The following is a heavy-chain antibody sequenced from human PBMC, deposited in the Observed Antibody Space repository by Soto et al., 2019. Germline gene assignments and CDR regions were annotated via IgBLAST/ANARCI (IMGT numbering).Heavy chain of an antibody. V-gene: IGHV3-15*07. CDR1: GFTFSNTW. CDR3: STEDVAVQIKPGFYHPINA. CDR2: IKRQTDGGTT. Sequence: EVQLVESGGGLVKPGGSLRLSCAASGFTFSNTWLNWVRQAPGKGLEWVGRIKRQTDGGTTDYAAPVKGRFTISRFDSEKTLYPQMNSLEIEDTAVYFCSTEDVAVQIKPGFYHPINAWGQGTTVTVSS. J-gene: IGHJ6*02. D-gene: IGHD6-19*01.